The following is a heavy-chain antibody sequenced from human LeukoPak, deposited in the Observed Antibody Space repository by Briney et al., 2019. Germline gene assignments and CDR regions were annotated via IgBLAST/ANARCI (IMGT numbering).Heavy chain of an antibody. CDR2: FYSSGST. CDR1: GVSISSHF. V-gene: IGHV4-4*07. D-gene: IGHD6-19*01. Sequence: PAETLSLACTVSGVSISSHFWSWVRQPAGKGMEWVGLFYSSGSTNYNPSLKSPVTMSVDPSNNQFSLKLTSVPAADTALYYCARGPPSSSGWYPSWGQGTLVTVSS. CDR3: ARGPPSSSGWYPS. J-gene: IGHJ5*02.